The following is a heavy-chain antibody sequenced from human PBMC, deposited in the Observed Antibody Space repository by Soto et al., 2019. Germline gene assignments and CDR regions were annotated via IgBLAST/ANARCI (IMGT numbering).Heavy chain of an antibody. Sequence: GGSLRLSCAASGFTFSSYAMSWVRQAPGKGLEWVSTISGSGSSTYNADSVKGRFTISRDNSKNTLYLQMNSLRAEDTAVYYCALGGYSYDFDYWGQGTLVTVSS. D-gene: IGHD5-18*01. CDR2: ISGSGSST. V-gene: IGHV3-23*01. CDR3: ALGGYSYDFDY. CDR1: GFTFSSYA. J-gene: IGHJ4*02.